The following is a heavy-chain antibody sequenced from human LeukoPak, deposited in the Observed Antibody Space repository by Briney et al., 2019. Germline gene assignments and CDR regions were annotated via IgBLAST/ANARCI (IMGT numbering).Heavy chain of an antibody. CDR3: TRDLSTHYSIDY. CDR2: ISGSGGST. J-gene: IGHJ4*02. Sequence: GGSLRLSCAASGFTFSSYAMSWVRQAPGKGLEWVSAISGSGGSTYYAAPVKGRFTLSRDNSKNTLYLQMNSLRAEDTAMYYCTRDLSTHYSIDYWGQGALVTVSS. D-gene: IGHD6-13*01. CDR1: GFTFSSYA. V-gene: IGHV3-23*01.